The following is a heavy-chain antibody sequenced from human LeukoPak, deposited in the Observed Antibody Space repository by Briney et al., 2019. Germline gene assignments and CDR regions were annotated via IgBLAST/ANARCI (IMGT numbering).Heavy chain of an antibody. J-gene: IGHJ4*02. Sequence: PSETLSLTCAVSGGSISSYYWSWIRQPPGKGLEWIGYIYYSGSTNYNPSLKSRVTISVDTSKNQFSLKLSSVTAADTAVYYCASELVGAGGAFDYWGQGTLVTVSS. V-gene: IGHV4-59*01. CDR2: IYYSGST. CDR1: GGSISSYY. CDR3: ASELVGAGGAFDY. D-gene: IGHD1-26*01.